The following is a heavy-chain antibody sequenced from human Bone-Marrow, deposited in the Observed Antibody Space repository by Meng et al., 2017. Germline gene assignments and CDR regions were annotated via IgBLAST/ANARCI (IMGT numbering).Heavy chain of an antibody. D-gene: IGHD6-19*01. CDR1: GFTFSSYE. V-gene: IGHV3-48*03. CDR3: ARLQWLVPLYYYYGMDV. Sequence: GESLKISCAASGFTFSSYEMNWVRQAPGKGLEWVPYISSSGSTIYYADSVKGRFTISRDNAKNSLYLQMNSLRAEDTAVYYCARLQWLVPLYYYYGMDVWGQGTTVTVSS. CDR2: ISSSGSTI. J-gene: IGHJ6*02.